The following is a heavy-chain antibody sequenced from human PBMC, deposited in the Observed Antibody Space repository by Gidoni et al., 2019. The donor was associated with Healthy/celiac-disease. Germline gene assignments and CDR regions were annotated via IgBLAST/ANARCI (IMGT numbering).Heavy chain of an antibody. Sequence: QVQLVQSGAEVKKPGASVKVSCKASGYTFTSYDINWVRQATGQGLEWMGWMNPNSGNTGYAQKFQGRVTMTRNTSISTAYMELSSLRSEDTAVYYCARGRNYDILTGYRKRIWNWFDPWGQGTLVTVSS. CDR2: MNPNSGNT. CDR3: ARGRNYDILTGYRKRIWNWFDP. CDR1: GYTFTSYD. J-gene: IGHJ5*02. D-gene: IGHD3-9*01. V-gene: IGHV1-8*01.